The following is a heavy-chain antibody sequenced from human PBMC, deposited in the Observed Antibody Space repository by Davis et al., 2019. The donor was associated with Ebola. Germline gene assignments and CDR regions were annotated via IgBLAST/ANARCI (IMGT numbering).Heavy chain of an antibody. D-gene: IGHD2-2*01. CDR3: ARGPRDCGTTSCYVRWFDP. Sequence: PGGSLRLSCAVYGGSFSGYYWSWIRQPPGKGLEWIGDINHSGSTNYTPSLKSRVTISIDTSKTQFSLKLGSVTAADTSVYYCARGPRDCGTTSCYVRWFDPWGQGTLVTVSS. CDR1: GGSFSGYY. CDR2: INHSGST. V-gene: IGHV4-34*01. J-gene: IGHJ5*02.